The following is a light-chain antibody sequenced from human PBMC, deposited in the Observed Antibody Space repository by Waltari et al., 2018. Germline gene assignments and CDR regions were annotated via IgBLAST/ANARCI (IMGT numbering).Light chain of an antibody. CDR3: SSYTSSSTYVV. CDR1: SSDVGSYNR. J-gene: IGLJ2*01. V-gene: IGLV2-18*02. CDR2: EVS. Sequence: QSALTPPPSVSGSPGQSVTISCTGTSSDVGSYNRVSWYPRPPGTAPKLMIYEVSNRPSGVPDRFSGSKSGNTASLTISGLQAEDEADYYCSSYTSSSTYVVFGGGTKLTVL.